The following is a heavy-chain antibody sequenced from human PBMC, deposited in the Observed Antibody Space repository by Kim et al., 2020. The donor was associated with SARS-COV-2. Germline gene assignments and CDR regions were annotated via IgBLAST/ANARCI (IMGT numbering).Heavy chain of an antibody. Sequence: ASVKVSCKASGYTFTHYYIHWVRQAPGQGLEWMGQINPNSGHTNYAQKFQGRVTMTRDTSSSTAYVELYSLRYDDTAVYYCATLGGGIYFGLDVWGQGTTVTVSS. D-gene: IGHD3-16*01. CDR3: ATLGGGIYFGLDV. V-gene: IGHV1-2*06. J-gene: IGHJ6*02. CDR1: GYTFTHYY. CDR2: INPNSGHT.